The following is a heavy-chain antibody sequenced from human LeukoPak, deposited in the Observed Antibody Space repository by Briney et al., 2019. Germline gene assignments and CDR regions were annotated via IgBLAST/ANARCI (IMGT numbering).Heavy chain of an antibody. D-gene: IGHD4-17*01. CDR1: GCTFTGYY. CDR2: INPNSGGT. J-gene: IGHJ3*02. V-gene: IGHV1-2*02. CDR3: ARDLGYGDYVGGGDAFDI. Sequence: GASVKVSCKASGCTFTGYYMHWVRQAPGQGLEWMGWINPNSGGTNYAQKLQGRVTMTTDTSTSTAYMELRSLRSDDTAVYYCARDLGYGDYVGGGDAFDIWGQGTMVTVSS.